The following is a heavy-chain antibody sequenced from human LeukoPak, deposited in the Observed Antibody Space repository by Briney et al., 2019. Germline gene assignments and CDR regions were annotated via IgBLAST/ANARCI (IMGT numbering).Heavy chain of an antibody. CDR3: ASYYYDSSGLDY. J-gene: IGHJ4*02. D-gene: IGHD3-22*01. V-gene: IGHV4-34*01. Sequence: SETLSLTCGVYGGSFSGYYWSWIRQPPGKGLEWIGEINHSGSTNYNPSLKSRVTISVDTSKNQFSLKLSSVTAADTAVYYCASYYYDSSGLDYWGQGTLVTVSS. CDR2: INHSGST. CDR1: GGSFSGYY.